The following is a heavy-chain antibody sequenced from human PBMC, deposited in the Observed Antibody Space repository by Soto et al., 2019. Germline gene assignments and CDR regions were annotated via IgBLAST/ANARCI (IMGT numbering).Heavy chain of an antibody. J-gene: IGHJ4*02. CDR2: ISAYNGNT. CDR1: GYTFTSYG. D-gene: IGHD3-3*01. V-gene: IGHV1-18*01. CDR3: ARDTDYDLWSGYPAAFDY. Sequence: QVQLVQSGAEVKKPGASVKVSCKASGYTFTSYGISWVRQAPGQGLEWMGWISAYNGNTNYAQKLQGRVTMTTDTSPSTAYMELRSLRSDDTAVYYCARDTDYDLWSGYPAAFDYWGQGTLVTVSS.